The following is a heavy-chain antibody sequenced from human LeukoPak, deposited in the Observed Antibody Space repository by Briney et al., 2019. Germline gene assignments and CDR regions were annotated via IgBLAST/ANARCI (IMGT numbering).Heavy chain of an antibody. CDR3: AREDRVGATTGSDH. V-gene: IGHV4-59*08. CDR2: IYYSGST. Sequence: SETLSLTCTVSGGSISSYYWSWIRQPPGKGLEWIGYIYYSGSTNYNPSLKSRVTISVDTNKNQFSLKLTSVTAADTAVYYCAREDRVGATTGSDHWGQGTLVTVSS. D-gene: IGHD1-26*01. J-gene: IGHJ4*02. CDR1: GGSISSYY.